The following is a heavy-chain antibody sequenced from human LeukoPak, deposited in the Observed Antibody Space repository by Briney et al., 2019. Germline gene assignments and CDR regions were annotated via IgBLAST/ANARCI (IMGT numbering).Heavy chain of an antibody. D-gene: IGHD3-10*01. CDR3: AKVLGYYYGSGSYHR. CDR2: ISGSGGST. J-gene: IGHJ4*02. CDR1: GFTFSSYA. V-gene: IGHV3-23*01. Sequence: PGGSLRLSCAASGFTFSSYAMSWVRQAPGKGLEWVSAISGSGGSTYYADSVKGRFTISRDNSKNTLYLQMNSLRAEDTAVYYCAKVLGYYYGSGSYHRWGQGTLVTVSS.